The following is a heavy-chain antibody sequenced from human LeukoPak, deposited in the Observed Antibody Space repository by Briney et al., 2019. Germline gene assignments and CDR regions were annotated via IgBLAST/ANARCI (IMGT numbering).Heavy chain of an antibody. V-gene: IGHV1-8*01. Sequence: ASVKVSCKASGYTFTTYEIHWVRQATGQGLEWMGWMNPNSGNTGYAQKFHGRVIITRNPSINTAYMELSSQRSDDTAVYYCARGASRSFDYWGQGTLVTVSS. CDR2: MNPNSGNT. CDR3: ARGASRSFDY. J-gene: IGHJ4*02. CDR1: GYTFTTYE.